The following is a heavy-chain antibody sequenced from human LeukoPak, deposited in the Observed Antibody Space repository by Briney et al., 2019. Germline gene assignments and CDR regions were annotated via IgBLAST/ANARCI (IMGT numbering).Heavy chain of an antibody. J-gene: IGHJ4*02. CDR2: IIPMIATA. D-gene: IGHD3-22*01. CDR1: EDTLRNVA. Sequence: GASVKVSCKTTEDTLRNVAFSWVRQAPGQGLEWLGGIIPMIATASYLQKFQGRVSINADKSTNTVYMELSSLKLEGTAVYYCARGAGWLYDWGQGTLVIVSS. CDR3: ARGAGWLYD. V-gene: IGHV1-69*06.